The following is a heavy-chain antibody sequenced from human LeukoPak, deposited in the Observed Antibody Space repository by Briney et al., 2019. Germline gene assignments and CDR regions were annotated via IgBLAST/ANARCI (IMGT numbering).Heavy chain of an antibody. D-gene: IGHD3-22*01. V-gene: IGHV3-20*04. CDR3: ARGSYYYDSSGYPFDY. CDR2: INWNGGST. CDR1: GFTFDDYG. Sequence: GGSLRLSCAASGFTFDDYGMSWVRQAPGNGLEWVSGINWNGGSTGYADSVKGRFTISRDNAKNSLYLQMNSLRAEDTALYYCARGSYYYDSSGYPFDYWGQGTLVTVSS. J-gene: IGHJ4*02.